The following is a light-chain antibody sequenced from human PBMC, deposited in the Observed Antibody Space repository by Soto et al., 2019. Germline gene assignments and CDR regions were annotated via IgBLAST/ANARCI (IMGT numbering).Light chain of an antibody. Sequence: QSVLTQPASVSGSPGQSITISCTGTSSDVGRYNLVSWYQQHPGQAPKVMIYEATKRPSGVSNRFSASKSGNTASLTISGLQAEDEADYYCSSYTSKSSLIFGGGTKVTVL. CDR2: EAT. J-gene: IGLJ2*01. V-gene: IGLV2-14*02. CDR3: SSYTSKSSLI. CDR1: SSDVGRYNL.